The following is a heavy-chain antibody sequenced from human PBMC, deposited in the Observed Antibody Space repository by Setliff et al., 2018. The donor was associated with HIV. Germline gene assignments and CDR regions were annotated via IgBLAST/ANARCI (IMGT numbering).Heavy chain of an antibody. D-gene: IGHD6-19*01. CDR2: ITHSGST. CDR3: AKGVAGLQYYYYYMDV. Sequence: SETLSLTCAVYGGSFSGYYWTWIRQPPGKGLEWIGEITHSGSTNYNPSLETRVTISVDTSKNQFSLKLSSVTAADTAVYYCAKGVAGLQYYYYYMDVWGKGTKVTVSS. V-gene: IGHV4-34*01. J-gene: IGHJ6*03. CDR1: GGSFSGYY.